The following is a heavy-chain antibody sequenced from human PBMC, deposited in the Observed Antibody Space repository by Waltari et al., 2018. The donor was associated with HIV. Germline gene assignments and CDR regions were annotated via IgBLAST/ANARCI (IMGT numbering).Heavy chain of an antibody. Sequence: QVQLVQSGAAVKKPGSSVKVSCKASGGPFSSYAISWVRQAPGQGLEWMGGIIPIFGTANYAQKFQGRVTITADESTSTAYMELSSLRSEDTAVYYCARGGYYDSSGYSDAFDIWGQGTMVTVSS. CDR3: ARGGYYDSSGYSDAFDI. D-gene: IGHD3-22*01. J-gene: IGHJ3*02. CDR2: IIPIFGTA. CDR1: GGPFSSYA. V-gene: IGHV1-69*01.